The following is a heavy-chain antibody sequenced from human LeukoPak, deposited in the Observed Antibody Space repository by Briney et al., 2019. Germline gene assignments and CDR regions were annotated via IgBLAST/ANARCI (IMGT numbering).Heavy chain of an antibody. V-gene: IGHV3-23*01. CDR2: ISGSGGST. CDR1: GFTFSNYA. D-gene: IGHD2-2*01. CDR3: ATAPFDCSTTSRSNYFDY. Sequence: GGSLRLSCAASGFTFSNYALSWVRQAPGKGLEWVSVISGSGGSTYYADSVRGRFTISRDNSKNTLHLQMNSLRAEDTAVYHCATAPFDCSTTSRSNYFDYWGQGTLVTVSS. J-gene: IGHJ4*02.